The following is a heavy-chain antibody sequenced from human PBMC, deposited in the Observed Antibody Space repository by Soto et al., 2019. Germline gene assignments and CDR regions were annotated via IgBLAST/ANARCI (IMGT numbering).Heavy chain of an antibody. D-gene: IGHD3-22*01. J-gene: IGHJ4*02. CDR3: ARDKKGYYYDSSGYSYFDD. Sequence: PSETLSLTCTVSGGSISSGGYYWSWIRQHPGKGLEWIGYIYYSGSTYYNPSLKSRVTISVDTSKNQFSLKLSSVTAADTAVYYCARDKKGYYYDSSGYSYFDDWGQGTLVTVSS. CDR2: IYYSGST. V-gene: IGHV4-31*03. CDR1: GGSISSGGYY.